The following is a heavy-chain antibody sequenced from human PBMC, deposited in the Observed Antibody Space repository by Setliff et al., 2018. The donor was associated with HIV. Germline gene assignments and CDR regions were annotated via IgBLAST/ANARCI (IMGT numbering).Heavy chain of an antibody. CDR2: INTHSGYT. D-gene: IGHD5-12*01. CDR3: ARGKTWLRFLDY. CDR1: GYTFNNYG. Sequence: ASVKVSCKAFGYTFNNYGISWVRQAPGQGLEWMGWINTHSGYTNYAQNVQGRVTVTMDTSTSTAYMELRSLKSDDTAVYYCARGKTWLRFLDYWGQGTRVTVSS. V-gene: IGHV1-18*01. J-gene: IGHJ4*02.